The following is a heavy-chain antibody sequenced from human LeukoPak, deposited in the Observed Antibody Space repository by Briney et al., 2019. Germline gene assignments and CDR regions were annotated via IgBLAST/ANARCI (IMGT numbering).Heavy chain of an antibody. V-gene: IGHV4-59*01. CDR2: IYYSGST. Sequence: SETLSLTCTVSGGSISSYYWSWIRQPPGKGLEWIGYIYYSGSTNYNPSPKSRVTISVDTSKNQFSLKLSSVTAADTAVYYCARDYDSSGYYQHDAFDIWGQGTMVTVSS. J-gene: IGHJ3*02. D-gene: IGHD3-22*01. CDR1: GGSISSYY. CDR3: ARDYDSSGYYQHDAFDI.